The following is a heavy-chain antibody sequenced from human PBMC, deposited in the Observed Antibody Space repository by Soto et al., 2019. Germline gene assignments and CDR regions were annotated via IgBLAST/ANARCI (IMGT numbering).Heavy chain of an antibody. Sequence: EASVKVSCKASGFTFTSSAVQWVRQARGQRLEWIGWIVVGSGNTNYAQKFQERVTITRDMSTSTAYMELSSLRSEDTAVYYCAATPGDSSGYTTFDPWRQGTLVTVSS. CDR2: IVVGSGNT. D-gene: IGHD3-22*01. V-gene: IGHV1-58*01. CDR1: GFTFTSSA. CDR3: AATPGDSSGYTTFDP. J-gene: IGHJ5*02.